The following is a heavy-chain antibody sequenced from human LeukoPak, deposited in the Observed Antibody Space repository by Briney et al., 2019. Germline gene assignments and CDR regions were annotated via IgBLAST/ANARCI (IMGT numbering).Heavy chain of an antibody. V-gene: IGHV3-23*01. Sequence: GGSLRLSCAASGFTFSSYAMSWVRQAPGKGLEWVSAISGSGGSTYYADSVKGRFTISRDNSKNTLYLQMNSLRAEDTAVYYCASPAPGYSSGWSPYYFDYWGQGALVTVSS. D-gene: IGHD6-19*01. CDR3: ASPAPGYSSGWSPYYFDY. CDR1: GFTFSSYA. J-gene: IGHJ4*02. CDR2: ISGSGGST.